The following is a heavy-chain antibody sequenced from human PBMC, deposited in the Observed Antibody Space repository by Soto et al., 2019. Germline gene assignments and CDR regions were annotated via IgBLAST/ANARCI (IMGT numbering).Heavy chain of an antibody. CDR1: GFTFSSYA. D-gene: IGHD3-22*01. CDR2: ISTNGGST. Sequence: GGSLILSCSASGFTFSSYAMHWVRQAPGKGLEYVSSISTNGGSTHYADSVKGRFTISRDNSKNTQYLQMSSLRADDTAVYYCVKGEYYYDSSAYYPFDYWGQGTLVTVSS. J-gene: IGHJ4*02. V-gene: IGHV3-64D*06. CDR3: VKGEYYYDSSAYYPFDY.